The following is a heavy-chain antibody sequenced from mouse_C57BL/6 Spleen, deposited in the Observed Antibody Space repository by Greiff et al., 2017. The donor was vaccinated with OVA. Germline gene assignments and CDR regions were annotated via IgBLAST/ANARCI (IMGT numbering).Heavy chain of an antibody. V-gene: IGHV1-19*01. CDR2: INPYNGGT. CDR1: GYTFTDYY. Sequence: EVQLQQSGPVLVKPGASVKMSCKASGYTFTDYYMNWVKQSHGKSLEWIGVINPYNGGTSYNQKFKGKATLTVDKSSSTAYMELNSLTSEDSAVYYCARITTVVALYAMDYWGQGTSVTVSS. J-gene: IGHJ4*01. CDR3: ARITTVVALYAMDY. D-gene: IGHD1-1*01.